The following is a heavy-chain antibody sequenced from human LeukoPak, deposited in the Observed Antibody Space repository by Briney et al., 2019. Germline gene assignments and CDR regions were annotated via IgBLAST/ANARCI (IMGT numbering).Heavy chain of an antibody. D-gene: IGHD3-10*01. Sequence: SETLSLTCTVSGGSISSSSYYWGWIRQPPGKGLEWIGSMYYSGSTYYNPSLKSRVTISVDTSKNQFSLKLSSVTAADTAVYYCARDRELGYWGQGTLVTVSS. CDR1: GGSISSSSYY. J-gene: IGHJ4*02. CDR3: ARDRELGY. V-gene: IGHV4-39*07. CDR2: MYYSGST.